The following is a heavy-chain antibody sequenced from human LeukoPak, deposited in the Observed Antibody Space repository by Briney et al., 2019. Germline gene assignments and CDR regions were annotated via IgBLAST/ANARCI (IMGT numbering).Heavy chain of an antibody. CDR1: GFTFRSYE. CDR3: VRDLRTDYAFDS. D-gene: IGHD4/OR15-4a*01. Sequence: GGSLRLSCAASGFTFRSYEMNWVRQAPGKGLEWVSYISSSDTTIYYADSVKGRFTISRDNAKSTLYLQMNSLRPEDTALYYCVRDLRTDYAFDSWGQGTLVTVSS. V-gene: IGHV3-48*03. CDR2: ISSSDTTI. J-gene: IGHJ4*02.